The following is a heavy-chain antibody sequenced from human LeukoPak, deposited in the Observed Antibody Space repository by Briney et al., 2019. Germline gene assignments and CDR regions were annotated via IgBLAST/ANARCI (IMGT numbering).Heavy chain of an antibody. Sequence: PSETLSLTCAVYGGSFSGYYWSWIRQPPGKGLEWIGEINHSGSTNYNPSLKSRVTMSVDTPKNQFSLKLSSVTAADTAAYYCARVGWYEYYFDYWGQGTLVTVSS. CDR1: GGSFSGYY. CDR3: ARVGWYEYYFDY. CDR2: INHSGST. V-gene: IGHV4-34*01. D-gene: IGHD6-19*01. J-gene: IGHJ4*02.